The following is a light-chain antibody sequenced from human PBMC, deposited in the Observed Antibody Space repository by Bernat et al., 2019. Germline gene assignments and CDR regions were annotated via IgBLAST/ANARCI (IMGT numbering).Light chain of an antibody. V-gene: IGLV1-51*02. CDR1: SSNIGINY. CDR3: GTWDGSLSAWV. J-gene: IGLJ3*02. CDR2: ENN. Sequence: QSVLTQPPSVSAAPGQKVTISCSGSSSNIGINYVSWYQQLPGTAPKLLISENNNRPSGIPDRFSGSKSGTSATLGITGLQTGDEADYYCGTWDGSLSAWVFGGGTKLTVL.